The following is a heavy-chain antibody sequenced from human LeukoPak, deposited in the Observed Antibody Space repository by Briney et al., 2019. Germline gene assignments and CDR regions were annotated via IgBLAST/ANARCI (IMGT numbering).Heavy chain of an antibody. CDR2: INHSGST. CDR1: GGSFSGYY. CDR3: ARGEGAAAGNDWFDP. J-gene: IGHJ5*02. Sequence: SETLSLTCAVYGGSFSGYYWSWIRQPPGKGLEWIGEINHSGSTNYNPSLKSRVTISVDTPKNQFSLKLSSVTAADTAVYYCARGEGAAAGNDWFDPWGQGTLVTVSS. V-gene: IGHV4-34*01. D-gene: IGHD6-13*01.